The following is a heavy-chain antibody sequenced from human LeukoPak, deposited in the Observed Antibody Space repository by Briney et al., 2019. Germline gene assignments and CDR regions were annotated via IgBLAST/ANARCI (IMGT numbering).Heavy chain of an antibody. CDR2: INPNSGGT. J-gene: IGHJ3*02. CDR1: GYTFTGYY. CDR3: ARDVGSSWYERYAFDI. V-gene: IGHV1-2*02. Sequence: ASVKVSCKASGYTFTGYYMHWVRQAPGQGLEWMGWINPNSGGTNYAQKFQGRVTMTRDTSISTAYMGLSRLRSDDTAVYYCARDVGSSWYERYAFDIWGQGTMVTVSS. D-gene: IGHD6-13*01.